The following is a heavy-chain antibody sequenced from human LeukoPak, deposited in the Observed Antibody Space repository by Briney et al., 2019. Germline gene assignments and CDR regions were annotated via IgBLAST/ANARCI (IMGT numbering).Heavy chain of an antibody. Sequence: GGSLRLSCGASGFTFSSYAMSWVRQAPGKGLEWVLAMSGSGGRTDYADSVKGRFTISRDNSKNTLYLQMNNLKTEDTAVYYCATNVHGSGSYYKWFDPWGQGTLVTVSS. CDR3: ATNVHGSGSYYKWFDP. CDR1: GFTFSSYA. V-gene: IGHV3-23*01. D-gene: IGHD3-10*01. J-gene: IGHJ5*02. CDR2: MSGSGGRT.